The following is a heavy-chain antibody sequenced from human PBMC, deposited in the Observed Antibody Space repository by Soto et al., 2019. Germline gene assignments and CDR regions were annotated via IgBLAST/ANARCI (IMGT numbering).Heavy chain of an antibody. CDR2: ISGSGGST. V-gene: IGHV3-23*01. CDR1: GFTFSSYA. CDR3: AKDPRIYSSRRAFWGWFDP. D-gene: IGHD3-16*01. J-gene: IGHJ5*02. Sequence: GGSLRLSCAASGFTFSSYAMSWVRQAPGKGLEWVSAISGSGGSTYYADSVKGRFTISRDNSKNTLYLQMNSLRAEDTAVYYCAKDPRIYSSRRAFWGWFDPWGQGTLVTVSS.